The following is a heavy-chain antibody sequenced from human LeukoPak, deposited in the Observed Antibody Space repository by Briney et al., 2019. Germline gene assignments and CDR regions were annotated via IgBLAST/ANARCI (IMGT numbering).Heavy chain of an antibody. CDR1: CGSFRGYY. CDR2: INHSGST. J-gene: IGHJ4*02. D-gene: IGHD3-22*01. CDR3: AGSSGVVAITVDY. V-gene: IGHV4-34*01. Sequence: PSETVSLTRAVYCGSFRGYYWSWTRQTPGKGREWIREINHSGSTNYNLSLKSRVTISVDTSKNQFSLKLSSVTAADTAVYYCAGSSGVVAITVDYWGQGTLVTVSS.